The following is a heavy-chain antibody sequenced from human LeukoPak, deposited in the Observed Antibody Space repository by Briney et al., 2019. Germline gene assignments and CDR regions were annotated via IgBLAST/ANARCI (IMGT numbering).Heavy chain of an antibody. CDR3: ARDEAGSLDH. J-gene: IGHJ4*02. CDR2: IYYSGST. V-gene: IGHV4-31*03. Sequence: SETLSLTCTVSGGSISSGGYYWSWLRQHPGKGLEWIGYIYYSGSTYYNPSLKSRVTISVDTSKNQFSLKLSSVTAADTAVYYCARDEAGSLDHWGQGTLVTVSS. CDR1: GGSISSGGYY. D-gene: IGHD6-19*01.